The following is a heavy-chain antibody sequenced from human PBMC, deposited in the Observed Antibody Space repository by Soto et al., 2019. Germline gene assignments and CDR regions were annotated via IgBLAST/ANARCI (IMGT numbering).Heavy chain of an antibody. CDR2: IIPIFGTA. V-gene: IGHV1-69*01. D-gene: IGHD3-10*01. CDR3: AREGGTYYDVSGSSENWFDP. CDR1: GGTFSSYA. Sequence: QVQLVQSGAEVKKPGSSVKVSCKASGGTFSSYAISWVRQAPGQGLEWMGGIIPIFGTANYAQKFQGRVTITADESTSTDYMERSGLRSEDTAVYYCAREGGTYYDVSGSSENWFDPWGQGTLVTVSS. J-gene: IGHJ5*02.